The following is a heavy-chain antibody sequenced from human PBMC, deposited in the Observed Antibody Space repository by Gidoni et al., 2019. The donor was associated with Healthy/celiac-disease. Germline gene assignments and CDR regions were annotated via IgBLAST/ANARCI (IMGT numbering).Heavy chain of an antibody. Sequence: EVQLVESGGGLVQPGGSLRLSCAASGFTVSSTYMSWVRKAPGKGLECVSVIYSVGSTYYADSVKGRFTISRDNSKNTLYLQMNSLRAEDTAVYYCARDWINYGSATYYYYYGMDVWGQGTTVTVSS. D-gene: IGHD4-17*01. CDR2: IYSVGST. CDR3: ARDWINYGSATYYYYYGMDV. CDR1: GFTVSSTY. J-gene: IGHJ6*02. V-gene: IGHV3-66*02.